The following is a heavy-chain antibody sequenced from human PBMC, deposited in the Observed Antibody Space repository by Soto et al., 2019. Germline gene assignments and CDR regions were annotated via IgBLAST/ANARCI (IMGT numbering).Heavy chain of an antibody. V-gene: IGHV4-39*01. D-gene: IGHD1-7*01. Sequence: SETLSLTCTVSGGSISSSSYYWGWIRQPPGKGLEWIGSIYYSGSTYYNPSLKSRVTISVDTSKNQFSLKLSSVTAADTAVYYCARLCLTGTTDYFDYWGQGTLVTVSS. CDR3: ARLCLTGTTDYFDY. J-gene: IGHJ4*02. CDR1: GGSISSSSYY. CDR2: IYYSGST.